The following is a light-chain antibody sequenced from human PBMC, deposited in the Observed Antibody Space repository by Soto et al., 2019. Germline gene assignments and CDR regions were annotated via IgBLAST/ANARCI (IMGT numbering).Light chain of an antibody. J-gene: IGKJ1*01. Sequence: DIQMNQSPSTLSGSVGDGVTITCRASQTISSWLAWYQQKPGKAPKLLIYKASTLKSGVPSRFSGSGSGTEFTLTISSLQPDDFATYYCQHYNIYSEAFGQGTKVDIK. CDR2: KAS. V-gene: IGKV1-5*03. CDR1: QTISSW. CDR3: QHYNIYSEA.